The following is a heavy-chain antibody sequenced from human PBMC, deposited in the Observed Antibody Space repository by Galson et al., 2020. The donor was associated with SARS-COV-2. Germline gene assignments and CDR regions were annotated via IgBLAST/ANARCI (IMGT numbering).Heavy chain of an antibody. CDR1: GFTFSSYA. CDR3: ARDSWGYNYGSDY. Sequence: GESLKISCAASGFTFSSYAMHWVRQAPGKGLEWVAVISYDGSNKYYADSVKGRFTISRDNSKNTLYLQMNSLRAEDTAVYYCARDSWGYNYGSDYWGQGTLVTVSS. V-gene: IGHV3-30*04. CDR2: ISYDGSNK. J-gene: IGHJ4*02. D-gene: IGHD5-18*01.